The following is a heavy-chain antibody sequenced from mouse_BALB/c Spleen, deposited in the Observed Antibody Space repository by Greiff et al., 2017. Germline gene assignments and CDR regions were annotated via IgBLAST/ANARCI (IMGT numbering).Heavy chain of an antibody. CDR2: ISNGGGST. Sequence: EVMLVESGGGLVQPGGSLKLSCAASGFTFSSYTMSWVRQTPEKRLEWVAYISNGGGSTYYPDTVKGRFTISRDNAKNALYLQMSSLKSEDTAMYYCARHMITTYYAMDYWGQGTSVTVSS. V-gene: IGHV5-12-2*01. J-gene: IGHJ4*01. CDR1: GFTFSSYT. CDR3: ARHMITTYYAMDY. D-gene: IGHD2-4*01.